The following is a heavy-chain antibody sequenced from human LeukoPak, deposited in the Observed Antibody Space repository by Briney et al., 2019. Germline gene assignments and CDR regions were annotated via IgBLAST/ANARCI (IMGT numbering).Heavy chain of an antibody. Sequence: PSETLSLTCAISGGSFGGYYWSYIRQPPGKGLEWIGEINHSGNTYYNPSLKSRVTISLDTSKNQFSLKLSSVTAADTAVYYCASGIGAAADHFYYYMDVWGKGTTVTVSS. D-gene: IGHD6-13*01. CDR1: GGSFGGYY. CDR2: INHSGNT. J-gene: IGHJ6*03. V-gene: IGHV4-34*01. CDR3: ASGIGAAADHFYYYMDV.